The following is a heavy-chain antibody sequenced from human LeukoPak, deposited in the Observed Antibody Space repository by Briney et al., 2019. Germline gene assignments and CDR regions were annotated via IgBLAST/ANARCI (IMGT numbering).Heavy chain of an antibody. CDR2: INPNNGAT. Sequence: WASVKVSCKASGYTFTGYYIHWVRQAPGQGLEWMGWINPNNGATNYAQKFQGRVTVTRDTSISTAYMELSSLRSDDTAVYYCAREVVRLNSLEYWGQGTLVTVSS. J-gene: IGHJ4*02. D-gene: IGHD3-16*01. CDR1: GYTFTGYY. CDR3: AREVVRLNSLEY. V-gene: IGHV1-2*02.